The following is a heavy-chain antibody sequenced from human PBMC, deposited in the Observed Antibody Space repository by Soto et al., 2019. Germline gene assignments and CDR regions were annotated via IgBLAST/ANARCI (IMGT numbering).Heavy chain of an antibody. V-gene: IGHV4-34*01. D-gene: IGHD2-2*02. CDR2: INHSGST. CDR1: GGSFSGYY. J-gene: IGHJ4*02. Sequence: SETLSLTCAVYGGSFSGYYWSWIRQPPGKGLEWIGEINHSGSTNYNPSLKSRVTISVDTSKNQFSLKLSSVTAADTAVYYCARWTKLYPAYYWGQGTLVTVSS. CDR3: ARWTKLYPAYY.